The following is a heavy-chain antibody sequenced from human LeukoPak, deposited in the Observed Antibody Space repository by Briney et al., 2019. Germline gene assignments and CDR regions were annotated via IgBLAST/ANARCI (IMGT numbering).Heavy chain of an antibody. J-gene: IGHJ6*03. Sequence: SETLSLTCTVSGGSISSYYWSWIRQPAGKGLEWIGRIYTSGSTNYNPSLKSRVTMSVDTSKNQFSLKLSSVTAADTAVYYCAREGVVVPAAPLRRYYYYYMDVWGKGTTVTVSS. D-gene: IGHD2-2*01. V-gene: IGHV4-4*07. CDR2: IYTSGST. CDR3: AREGVVVPAAPLRRYYYYYMDV. CDR1: GGSISSYY.